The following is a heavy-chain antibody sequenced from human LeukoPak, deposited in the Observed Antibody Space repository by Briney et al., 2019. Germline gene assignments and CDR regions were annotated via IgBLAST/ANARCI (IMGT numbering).Heavy chain of an antibody. CDR3: ARGYAYGHGAMFDY. Sequence: PSETLSLTCTVSGGSISSDSYYWTWIRQPAGKGLEWIGRVYTSGSTDFNPSLKSRVSISLDTSKNQFSLKLSSVTAADTAVYYCARGYAYGHGAMFDYWGQGTLVTVSP. CDR1: GGSISSDSYY. V-gene: IGHV4-61*02. J-gene: IGHJ4*02. CDR2: VYTSGST. D-gene: IGHD5-18*01.